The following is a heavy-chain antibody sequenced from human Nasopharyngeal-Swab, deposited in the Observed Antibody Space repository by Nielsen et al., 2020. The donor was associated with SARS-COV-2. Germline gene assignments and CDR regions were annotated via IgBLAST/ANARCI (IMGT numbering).Heavy chain of an antibody. CDR3: AKDRYCSGGACYFSGFDY. CDR2: VSGSGGTT. V-gene: IGHV3-23*01. Sequence: WIRQPPRKGLEWVSGVSGSGGTTKYADSVKGRFTISRDNSKNKLYLQMHSLRVEDTAVYYCAKDRYCSGGACYFSGFDYWGRGTLVTVSS. D-gene: IGHD2-15*01. J-gene: IGHJ4*02.